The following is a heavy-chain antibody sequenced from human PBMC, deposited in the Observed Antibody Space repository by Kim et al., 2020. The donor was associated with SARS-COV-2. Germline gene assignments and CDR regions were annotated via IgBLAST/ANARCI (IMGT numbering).Heavy chain of an antibody. D-gene: IGHD6-19*01. J-gene: IGHJ3*02. Sequence: GGSLRLSCAASGFTFSSFGMYWVRQAPGKGLEWVAVIWYDGSNKNYADSVRGRFTISRDNAKNTLYLQMNSLGAEDTAVYYCARPYSSGGEGAFDIWGQGTMVTVSS. CDR3: ARPYSSGGEGAFDI. CDR2: IWYDGSNK. V-gene: IGHV3-33*01. CDR1: GFTFSSFG.